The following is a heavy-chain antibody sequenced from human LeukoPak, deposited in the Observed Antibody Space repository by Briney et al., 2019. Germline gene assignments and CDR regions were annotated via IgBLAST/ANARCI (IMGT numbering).Heavy chain of an antibody. CDR3: ARVGSRWPSKYFDL. V-gene: IGHV1-46*01. J-gene: IGHJ2*01. D-gene: IGHD3-10*01. CDR2: INPSGGST. CDR1: GYTFTTYY. Sequence: ASVKVSCKASGYTFTTYYIHWVRQAPGQGLEWMGIINPSGGSTTYAQKFQGRVTMTRDTSTSTVYMELSSLRSEDTAVYFCARVGSRWPSKYFDLWGRGTLLTVSS.